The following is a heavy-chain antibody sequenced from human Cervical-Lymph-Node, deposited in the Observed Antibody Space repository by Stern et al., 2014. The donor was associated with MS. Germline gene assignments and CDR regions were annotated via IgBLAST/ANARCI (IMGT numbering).Heavy chain of an antibody. CDR2: IRSKEFGGKT. J-gene: IGHJ4*02. CDR3: TRELDYGDYGPFDY. V-gene: IGHV3-49*04. D-gene: IGHD4-17*01. CDR1: GFTFGDYA. Sequence: EVQLVESGGGLVQPGRSLRLSCTASGFTFGDYAISWVRQAPGKWLEWVGFIRSKEFGGKTENAASVKGRFTLSTEDCTRIAVLQMTSLKTEDTAVYYCTRELDYGDYGPFDYWGQGTLVTVSS.